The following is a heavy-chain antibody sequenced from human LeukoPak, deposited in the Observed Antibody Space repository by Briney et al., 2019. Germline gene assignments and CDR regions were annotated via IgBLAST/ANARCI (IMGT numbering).Heavy chain of an antibody. CDR1: GYTFTAYF. CDR2: INPNSGGT. D-gene: IGHD3-22*01. CDR3: ARDPTPGTVVYYFDY. V-gene: IGHV1-2*02. J-gene: IGHJ4*02. Sequence: PSVKASCTASGYTFTAYFMHWVRQAPGQGLEWMGWINPNSGGTKYAQKFQGRVTMTRDTSISTAYMELSSLRSDDTAVYYCARDPTPGTVVYYFDYWGQGTVVTVSS.